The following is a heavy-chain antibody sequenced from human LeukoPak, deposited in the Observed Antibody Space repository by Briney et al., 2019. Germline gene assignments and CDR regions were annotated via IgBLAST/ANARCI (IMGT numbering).Heavy chain of an antibody. CDR1: GGSISSSSYY. V-gene: IGHV4-39*01. D-gene: IGHD5-18*01. Sequence: SETLSLTCTVSGGSISSSSYYWGWIRQPPGKGLEWIGSIYYSGSTYYNPSLKSRVTISVDTSKNQFSLRLSSVTAADTAVYYCARTWIQLWLLYYWGQGTLVTVSS. CDR2: IYYSGST. CDR3: ARTWIQLWLLYY. J-gene: IGHJ4*02.